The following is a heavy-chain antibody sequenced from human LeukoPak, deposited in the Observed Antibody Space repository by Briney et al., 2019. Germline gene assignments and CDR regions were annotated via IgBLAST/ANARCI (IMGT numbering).Heavy chain of an antibody. CDR2: IHFSGST. V-gene: IGHV4-31*03. Sequence: SETLSLTCTVSGDSISSGGYYWSWIRQHPGKGLEWIGYIHFSGSTYYNPSLKSRVTLSVDTSKNQFSLKLSSVTAADTAVYYCARFWSGEHVDYWGQGTLVTVSS. J-gene: IGHJ4*02. CDR1: GDSISSGGYY. CDR3: ARFWSGEHVDY. D-gene: IGHD3-3*01.